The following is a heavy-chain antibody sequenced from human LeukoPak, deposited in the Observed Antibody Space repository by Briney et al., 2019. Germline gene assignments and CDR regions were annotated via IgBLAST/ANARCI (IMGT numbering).Heavy chain of an antibody. V-gene: IGHV4-39*01. CDR2: VHYSGNT. Sequence: SETLSLTCTVSGGFISSSPFYWGWIRQPPGKGLEWIGNVHYSGNTYHNPSLTSRVTLSVDTSKNQFSLRLSPVTAADTALYYCARRLGSSSWFSPFGYWGQGTLVTVSS. J-gene: IGHJ4*02. CDR1: GGFISSSPFY. D-gene: IGHD6-13*01. CDR3: ARRLGSSSWFSPFGY.